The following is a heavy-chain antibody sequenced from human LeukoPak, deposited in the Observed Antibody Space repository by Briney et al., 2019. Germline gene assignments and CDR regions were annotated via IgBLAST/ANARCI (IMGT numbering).Heavy chain of an antibody. Sequence: SETLSLTCAVSGGSLNNGGYSWSWIRQPPGKGPEWIGYIYHSESTYYNPSLKNRVTISIDRSKNQLSLNLSSVTAADTAVYYCARVPFDYYDSDDYYYHDAFDIWGQGTMVTVSS. J-gene: IGHJ3*02. D-gene: IGHD3-22*01. V-gene: IGHV4-30-2*01. CDR2: IYHSEST. CDR1: GGSLNNGGYS. CDR3: ARVPFDYYDSDDYYYHDAFDI.